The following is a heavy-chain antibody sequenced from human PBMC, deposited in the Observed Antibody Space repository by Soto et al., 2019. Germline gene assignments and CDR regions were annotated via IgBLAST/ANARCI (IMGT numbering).Heavy chain of an antibody. V-gene: IGHV1-8*01. J-gene: IGHJ5*02. CDR1: GYSFTNND. CDR3: ARMETFGSLNWCDH. Sequence: ASVKVSCKASGYSFTNNDVSWVRQATGQGLEWMGWMNPGSGDTGYAQKFQGRDTMTRDISIATAYMELSSLRSDDTAIYYCARMETFGSLNWCDHWGQGTLVTVSS. CDR2: MNPGSGDT. D-gene: IGHD3-16*01.